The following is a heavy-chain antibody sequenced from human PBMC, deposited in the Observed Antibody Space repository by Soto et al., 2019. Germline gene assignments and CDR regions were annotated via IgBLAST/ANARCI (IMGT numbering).Heavy chain of an antibody. J-gene: IGHJ4*02. V-gene: IGHV1-8*01. CDR2: MQPSTGRT. CDR1: GYSFTSLD. CDR3: SRGVSAGVDY. Sequence: ASVKVSCKASGYSFTSLDINWVRQTAGQGLEWMGWMQPSTGRTGYAQKFQGRVTMTRDTSINTAYMELTTLTSDDTAFYYCSRGVSAGVDYWGQGTLVTVSS. D-gene: IGHD1-1*01.